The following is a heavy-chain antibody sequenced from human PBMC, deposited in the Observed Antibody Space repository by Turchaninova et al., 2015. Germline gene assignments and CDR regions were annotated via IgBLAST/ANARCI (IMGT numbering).Heavy chain of an antibody. CDR1: TPSIRRAYN. CDR2: IFQSGST. D-gene: IGHD3-16*01. CDR3: ARGAHYNYVFDY. Sequence: QVQLQASGPGLVKPSETLYLPCIVSTPSIRRAYNWGRVRQPPGKGLEWIGSIFQSGSTHYNPSLESRVAISVDTSNNHFSLKLTSVTAADTALYYCARGAHYNYVFDYWGQGTLVTVSS. J-gene: IGHJ4*02. V-gene: IGHV4-38-2*02.